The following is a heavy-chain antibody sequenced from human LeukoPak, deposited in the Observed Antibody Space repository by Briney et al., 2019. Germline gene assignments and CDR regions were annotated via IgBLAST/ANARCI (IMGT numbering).Heavy chain of an antibody. CDR2: IKPEGSEK. Sequence: PGGSLRLSCAVSGFTFNSYWMSWVRQAPGKGLEWVANIKPEGSEKYCIDSVKGRFTVSRDNAKNSLYLQMNCLKAGDTAVYDWARGDYWSGNYTDVFDVWGQGTMVTVSS. D-gene: IGHD3-3*01. CDR3: ARGDYWSGNYTDVFDV. CDR1: GFTFNSYW. V-gene: IGHV3-7*04. J-gene: IGHJ3*01.